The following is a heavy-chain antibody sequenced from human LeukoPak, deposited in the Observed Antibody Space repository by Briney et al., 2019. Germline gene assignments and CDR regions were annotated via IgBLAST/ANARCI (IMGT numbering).Heavy chain of an antibody. CDR1: GGSISNSNW. V-gene: IGHV4-4*02. CDR3: ASQIVVVVAATDHDAFDI. J-gene: IGHJ3*02. D-gene: IGHD2-15*01. CDR2: IYHSGST. Sequence: SGTLSLTCAVSGGSISNSNWWSWVRQPPGKGLEWIGEIYHSGSTNYNPSLKSRVTISVDKSKNQFSLKLSSVTAADTAVYYCASQIVVVVAATDHDAFDIWGQGTMVTVSS.